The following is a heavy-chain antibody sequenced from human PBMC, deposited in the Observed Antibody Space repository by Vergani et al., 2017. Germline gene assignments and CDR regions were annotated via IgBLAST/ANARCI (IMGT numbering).Heavy chain of an antibody. V-gene: IGHV1-2*02. J-gene: IGHJ6*02. Sequence: QVQLVQSGAEVKKPGSSVKVSCKASGGTFSSYAISWVRQAPGQGLEWMGWINPNSGGTNYAQKFQGRVTMTRDTSISTAYMELSRLRSDDTAVYYCATYSSSWNSYSYYGMDVWGQGTTVTVSS. CDR1: GGTFSSYA. D-gene: IGHD6-13*01. CDR3: ATYSSSWNSYSYYGMDV. CDR2: INPNSGGT.